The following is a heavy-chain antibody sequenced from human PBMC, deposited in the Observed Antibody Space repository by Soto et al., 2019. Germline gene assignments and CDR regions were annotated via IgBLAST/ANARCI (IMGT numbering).Heavy chain of an antibody. CDR2: INADGGTT. J-gene: IGHJ6*03. CDR1: GFTLSSYW. Sequence: EVQLVESGGGLVQPGGSLTLSCVASGFTLSSYWMHWVRQAPGHGLVWVSRINADGGTTYYVASVRGRFTASRDNAKNTLYLQMNSLTADDTAVYYCARPQFSSPHYSMDVWGKGTAVTVSS. V-gene: IGHV3-74*01. CDR3: ARPQFSSPHYSMDV. D-gene: IGHD6-6*01.